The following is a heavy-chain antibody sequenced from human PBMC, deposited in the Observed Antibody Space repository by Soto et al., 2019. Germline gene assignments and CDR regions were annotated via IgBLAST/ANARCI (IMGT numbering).Heavy chain of an antibody. V-gene: IGHV1-69*13. Sequence: SVKVSCKASGGAFSSYAISWVRQAPGQGLEWMGGIIPIFGTANYAQKFQGRVTITADESTSTAYMELSSLRSEDTAVYYCARLCPGIAAAGPRPLDVWGQGTTVTVSS. CDR1: GGAFSSYA. D-gene: IGHD6-13*01. CDR2: IIPIFGTA. CDR3: ARLCPGIAAAGPRPLDV. J-gene: IGHJ6*02.